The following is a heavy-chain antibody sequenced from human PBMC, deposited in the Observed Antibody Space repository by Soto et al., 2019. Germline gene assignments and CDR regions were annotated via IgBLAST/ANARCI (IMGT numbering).Heavy chain of an antibody. V-gene: IGHV1-69*13. D-gene: IGHD3-10*01. CDR2: IIPIFGTA. J-gene: IGHJ4*02. CDR3: AREFGELTTHYFDY. Sequence: SVKVSCKASGGTFSSYAISWVRQAPGQGLEWMGGIIPIFGTANYAQKFQGRVTITADESTSTAYMELSSLRSEDTAVYYCAREFGELTTHYFDYWGQGTLVTVSS. CDR1: GGTFSSYA.